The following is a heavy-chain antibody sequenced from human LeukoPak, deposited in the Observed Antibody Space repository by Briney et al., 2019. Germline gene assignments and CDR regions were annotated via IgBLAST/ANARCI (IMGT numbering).Heavy chain of an antibody. D-gene: IGHD5-12*01. CDR1: GFTFSSYS. CDR2: ISSDSMTT. J-gene: IGHJ4*02. V-gene: IGHV3-48*02. Sequence: GGSLRLSCAASGFTFSSYSMNWVRQAPGKGLEWISYISSDSMTTYYADSVKGRFTISRDNAKNSLYLQMTSLRDEDTAVYYCARVATIFDCWGQGALVTVSS. CDR3: ARVATIFDC.